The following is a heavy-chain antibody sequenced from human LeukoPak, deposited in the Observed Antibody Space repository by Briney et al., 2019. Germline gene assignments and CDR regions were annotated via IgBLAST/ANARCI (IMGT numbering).Heavy chain of an antibody. CDR1: GYNFISYW. V-gene: IGHV5-51*01. D-gene: IGHD6-13*01. CDR3: ARRIAGSGVDY. J-gene: IGHJ4*02. CDR2: IYPGDSDT. Sequence: GGSLKISCKGSGYNFISYWIGWVRQMPGKGLEWMGIIYPGDSDTRYSPSFQGQVTISADKPISTAYLQWRSLKASDSAMYYCARRIAGSGVDYWGQGTLVTVSS.